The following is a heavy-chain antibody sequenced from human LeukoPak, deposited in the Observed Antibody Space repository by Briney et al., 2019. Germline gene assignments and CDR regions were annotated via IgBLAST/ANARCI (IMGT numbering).Heavy chain of an antibody. CDR3: AKETGTLKNYYDSSGIDY. J-gene: IGHJ4*02. V-gene: IGHV3-23*01. CDR1: GFTFSSYA. D-gene: IGHD3-22*01. Sequence: GGSLRLSCAASGFTFSSYAMSWVRQAPGKGLEWVSAISGSGGSTYYADSAKGRFTISRDNSKNTLYLQMNSLRAEDTAVYYCAKETGTLKNYYDSSGIDYWGQGTLVTVSS. CDR2: ISGSGGST.